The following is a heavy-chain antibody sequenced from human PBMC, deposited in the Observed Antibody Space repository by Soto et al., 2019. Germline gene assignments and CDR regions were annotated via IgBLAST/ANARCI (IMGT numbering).Heavy chain of an antibody. Sequence: EVQLVESGGGLVQPGRSLRLSCAASGFTFDDYAMHWVRQAPGKGLEWVSGISWNSGSIGYADSVKGRFTISRDNAKNSLYRQMNSLRSEDTALYYCAKDMGYDLSPLGYFDYWGQGTLVTVSS. V-gene: IGHV3-9*01. CDR2: ISWNSGSI. CDR3: AKDMGYDLSPLGYFDY. D-gene: IGHD5-12*01. CDR1: GFTFDDYA. J-gene: IGHJ4*02.